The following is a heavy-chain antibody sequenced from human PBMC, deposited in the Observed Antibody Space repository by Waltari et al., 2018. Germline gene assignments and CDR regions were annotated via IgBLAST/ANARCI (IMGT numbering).Heavy chain of an antibody. CDR2: IYYSGVT. CDR3: ARLSLDNWNYAY. J-gene: IGHJ4*02. CDR1: GGSISSSSYY. Sequence: QLQLQESGPGLVKPSETLSLTCTVSGGSISSSSYYWGWIRQPPGKGLEWIGRIYYSGVTYYNPSLKSRATISVDTSKNQFSLKLSSVTAADTAVYYCARLSLDNWNYAYWGQGTLVTVSS. D-gene: IGHD1-20*01. V-gene: IGHV4-39*01.